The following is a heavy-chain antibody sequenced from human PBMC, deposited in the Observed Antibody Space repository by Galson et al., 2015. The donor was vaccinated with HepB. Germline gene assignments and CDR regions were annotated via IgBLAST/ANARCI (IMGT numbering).Heavy chain of an antibody. J-gene: IGHJ6*02. D-gene: IGHD3-3*02. CDR3: ATDSITYGMDV. V-gene: IGHV1-69*02. CDR2: IIPMLDIA. CDR1: GGTFSTYT. Sequence: SVKVSCKASGGTFSTYTLSWVRQAPGQGLEWMGRIIPMLDIANSAQKFHDRVTITADKSTSTAYMHLSSLRSEDTAVYYCATDSITYGMDVWGQGTTVTVSS.